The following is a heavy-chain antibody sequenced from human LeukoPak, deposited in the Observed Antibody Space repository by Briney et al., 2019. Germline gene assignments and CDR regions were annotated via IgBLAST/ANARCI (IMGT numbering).Heavy chain of an antibody. D-gene: IGHD1-26*01. J-gene: IGHJ4*02. Sequence: GASVKVSCKASGGTFSSYAISWVRQAPGQGLEWMGGIIPTFGTANYAQKFQGRVTITADESTSTAYMELSSLRSEDTAVYYCATGIVGATPFDYWGQGTLVTVSS. CDR3: ATGIVGATPFDY. V-gene: IGHV1-69*13. CDR2: IIPTFGTA. CDR1: GGTFSSYA.